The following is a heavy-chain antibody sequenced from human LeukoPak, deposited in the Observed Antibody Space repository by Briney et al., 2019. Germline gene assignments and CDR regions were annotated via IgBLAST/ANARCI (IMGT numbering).Heavy chain of an antibody. CDR1: GFTFSSYA. V-gene: IGHV3-23*01. CDR3: AKVRLSGSYYFDY. D-gene: IGHD1-26*01. J-gene: IGHJ4*02. CDR2: ISGSGGST. Sequence: GGSLRLSCAASGFTFSSYAMSWVRQAPGKGLEWVSAISGSGGSTYYADSVKGRFTISRDNSKNTLYLQMNSLRAEDTAVNYCAKVRLSGSYYFDYWGQGTLVTVSS.